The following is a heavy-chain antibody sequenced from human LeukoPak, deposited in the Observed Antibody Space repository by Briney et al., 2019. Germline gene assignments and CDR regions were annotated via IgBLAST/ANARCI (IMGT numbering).Heavy chain of an antibody. Sequence: GGSLRLSCAASGFAFSSYDMHWVRQATGKGLEWVSAIGTAGDPYYPGSVKGRFTISRENAKNSLYLQMNSLRAGDTAVYYCARGNYYGSGSYSNYYYYGMDVWGKGTTVTVSS. J-gene: IGHJ6*04. CDR2: IGTAGDP. CDR1: GFAFSSYD. D-gene: IGHD3-10*01. V-gene: IGHV3-13*05. CDR3: ARGNYYGSGSYSNYYYYGMDV.